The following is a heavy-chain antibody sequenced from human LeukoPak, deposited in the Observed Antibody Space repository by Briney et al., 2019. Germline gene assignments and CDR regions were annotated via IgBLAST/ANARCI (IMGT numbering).Heavy chain of an antibody. V-gene: IGHV3-30*04. CDR3: ARDPRGPTGYDHSGRDSFDY. Sequence: GGSLRLSCAASGFTFTTYTLHWVRQAPGKGLEWVAVALYDGETKYYADSVKGRFTISRDNSKKTLYLQVNGLRPEDTAMYYCARDPRGPTGYDHSGRDSFDYWGQGTLVTVSS. J-gene: IGHJ4*02. CDR1: GFTFTTYT. D-gene: IGHD1-14*01. CDR2: ALYDGETK.